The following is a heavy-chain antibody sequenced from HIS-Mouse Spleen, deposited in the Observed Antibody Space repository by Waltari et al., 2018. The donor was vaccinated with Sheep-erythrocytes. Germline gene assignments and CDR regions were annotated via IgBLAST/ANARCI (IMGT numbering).Heavy chain of an antibody. V-gene: IGHV4-39*02. D-gene: IGHD7-27*01. CDR1: GGSISSSSYY. Sequence: QLQLQESGPGLVKPSETLSLTCTVSGGSISSSSYYWGWIRQPPGKGLEWIGSIYYSGRTSYTPSLKSRVTISVDTSKNQFSLKLSSVTAADTAVYYCARDTNWGGDAFDIWGQGTMVTVSS. J-gene: IGHJ3*02. CDR3: ARDTNWGGDAFDI. CDR2: IYYSGRT.